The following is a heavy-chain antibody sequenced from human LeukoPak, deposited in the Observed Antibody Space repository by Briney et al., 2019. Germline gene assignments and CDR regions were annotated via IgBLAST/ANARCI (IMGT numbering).Heavy chain of an antibody. D-gene: IGHD2-15*01. V-gene: IGHV1-18*01. CDR1: GYTFTSYG. CDR2: ISAYNGNT. Sequence: GASVKVSCKASGYTFTSYGISWVRQAPGQGLEWMGWISAYNGNTNYAQKLQGRVTMTTDTSTSTAYMELRSLRSDDTAVYYCARDNVRRRVVVVAAYWGQGTLVTVSS. J-gene: IGHJ4*02. CDR3: ARDNVRRRVVVVAAY.